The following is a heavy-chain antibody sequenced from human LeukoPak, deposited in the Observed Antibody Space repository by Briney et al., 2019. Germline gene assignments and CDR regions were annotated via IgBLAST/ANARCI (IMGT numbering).Heavy chain of an antibody. D-gene: IGHD1-1*01. V-gene: IGHV3-30*18. J-gene: IGHJ6*02. Sequence: GGSLRLSCAASGFTFSSYGMHWVRQAPGKGLEWVAVISYGGSNKYYADSVKGRFTISRDNSKNTLYLQMNSLRAEDTAVYYCAKDYATVQTTYYYYGMDVWGQGTTVTVSS. CDR3: AKDYATVQTTYYYYGMDV. CDR2: ISYGGSNK. CDR1: GFTFSSYG.